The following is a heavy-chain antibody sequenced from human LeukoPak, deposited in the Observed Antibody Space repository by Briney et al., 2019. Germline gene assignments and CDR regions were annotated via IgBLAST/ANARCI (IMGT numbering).Heavy chain of an antibody. CDR2: IIPIFGTA. CDR3: ARPYYYDSSGYHPFDY. Sequence: GASVKVSYKASGGTFSSYAISWVRQAPGQGLEWMGGIIPIFGTANYAQKFQGRVTITADESTSTAYMELSSLRSEDTAVYYCARPYYYDSSGYHPFDYWGQGTLVTVSS. CDR1: GGTFSSYA. V-gene: IGHV1-69*13. J-gene: IGHJ4*02. D-gene: IGHD3-22*01.